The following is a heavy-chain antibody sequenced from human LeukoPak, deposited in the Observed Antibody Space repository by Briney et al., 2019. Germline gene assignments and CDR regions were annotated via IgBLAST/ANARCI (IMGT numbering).Heavy chain of an antibody. Sequence: GGSLRLSCAASGFTFDDYAMHWVRQAPGKGLEWVSLISGDGGSTYYADSVKGRFTISRDNSKNSLYPQMNSLRTEDTALYYCAKDTYYYDSSGFDYWGQGTLVTVSS. CDR2: ISGDGGST. CDR1: GFTFDDYA. V-gene: IGHV3-43*02. J-gene: IGHJ4*02. D-gene: IGHD3-22*01. CDR3: AKDTYYYDSSGFDY.